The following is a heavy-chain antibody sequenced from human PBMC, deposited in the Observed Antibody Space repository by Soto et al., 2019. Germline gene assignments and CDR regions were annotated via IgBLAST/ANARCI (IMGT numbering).Heavy chain of an antibody. D-gene: IGHD2-2*02. CDR3: AREGAVSAAIGHYYYGMDV. Sequence: GGSLRLSCAASEFTFSKFDMHWVRQAPGKGLEWVAVISYDGNNKYYADSVKGRFSISRDNSKNTLSLQINSLRDEDTAVYFCAREGAVSAAIGHYYYGMDVWGQGTTVTVSS. CDR2: ISYDGNNK. V-gene: IGHV3-30-3*01. CDR1: EFTFSKFD. J-gene: IGHJ6*02.